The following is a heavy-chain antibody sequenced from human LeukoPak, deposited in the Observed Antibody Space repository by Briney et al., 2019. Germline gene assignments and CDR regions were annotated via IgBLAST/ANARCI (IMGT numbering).Heavy chain of an antibody. D-gene: IGHD3-10*01. CDR2: IRYDGGTK. CDR1: GFTFSSYG. J-gene: IGHJ6*03. V-gene: IGHV3-30*02. Sequence: PGGSLRLSCAASGFTFSSYGFHWVRQAPGKGLEWVAFIRYDGGTKFYADSVKGRFTISRDNSKNTLYLQMNSLRAEDTAVYYCAKDARDYFGSGRYYYYYMDVWGKGTTVTISS. CDR3: AKDARDYFGSGRYYYYYMDV.